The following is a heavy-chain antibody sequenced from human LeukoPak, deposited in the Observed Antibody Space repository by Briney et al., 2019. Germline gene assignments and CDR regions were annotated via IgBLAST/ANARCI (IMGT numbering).Heavy chain of an antibody. CDR2: INWNGGST. Sequence: GGSLRLSCAASGFTFDDYGMSWVRQAPGKGLEWVSGINWNGGSTGYADSVKGRFTISRDNAKNSLYLQMNSLRAEDTAVYYCARVQPPPTVVTPRYYYYGMDVWGQGTTVTVSS. J-gene: IGHJ6*02. CDR1: GFTFDDYG. V-gene: IGHV3-20*04. D-gene: IGHD4-23*01. CDR3: ARVQPPPTVVTPRYYYYGMDV.